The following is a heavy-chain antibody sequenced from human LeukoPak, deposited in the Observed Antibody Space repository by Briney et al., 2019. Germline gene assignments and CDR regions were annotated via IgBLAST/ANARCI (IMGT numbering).Heavy chain of an antibody. CDR2: ISSSGSTI. D-gene: IGHD2-8*01. Sequence: GGSLRLSCAASGFTFSSYEMNRVRQAPGKGLEWVSYISSSGSTIYYADSVKGRFTISRDNAKNSLYLQMNSLRAEDTAVYYCARGNYCTNGVCFGLDYWGQGTLVTVSS. CDR1: GFTFSSYE. V-gene: IGHV3-48*03. J-gene: IGHJ4*02. CDR3: ARGNYCTNGVCFGLDY.